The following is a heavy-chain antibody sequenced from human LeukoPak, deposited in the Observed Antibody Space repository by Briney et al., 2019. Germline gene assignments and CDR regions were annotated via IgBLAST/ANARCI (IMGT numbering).Heavy chain of an antibody. CDR3: TRGARWYDSSGYYPGY. D-gene: IGHD3-22*01. Sequence: GRSLRLSCTASGFTFGDYAMSWLRQAPGKGLEWVGFIRSKAYGGTIEYAASVKTRFTISRDDSKSIAYLQMNSLRTEDTAVYYCTRGARWYDSSGYYPGYWGQGTLVTVSS. J-gene: IGHJ4*02. CDR2: IRSKAYGGTI. CDR1: GFTFGDYA. V-gene: IGHV3-49*03.